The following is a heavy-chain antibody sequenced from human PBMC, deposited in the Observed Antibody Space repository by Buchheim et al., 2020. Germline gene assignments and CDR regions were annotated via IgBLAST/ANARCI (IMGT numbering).Heavy chain of an antibody. J-gene: IGHJ5*02. Sequence: EVQLVESGGGLVQPGGSLRLSCAASGFTFSSYEMNWVRQAPGKGLEWVSSISSSGSTIYYADSVKGRFTISRDNAKNSLYLQMNSLRAEDTAVYYCAPGGNYGDYANWFDPWGQGTL. D-gene: IGHD4-17*01. CDR1: GFTFSSYE. V-gene: IGHV3-48*03. CDR3: APGGNYGDYANWFDP. CDR2: ISSSGSTI.